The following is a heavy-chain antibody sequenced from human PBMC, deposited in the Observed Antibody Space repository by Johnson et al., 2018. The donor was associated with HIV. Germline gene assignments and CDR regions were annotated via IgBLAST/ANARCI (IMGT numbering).Heavy chain of an antibody. D-gene: IGHD2-21*02. J-gene: IGHJ3*02. CDR3: ARGGAYCGGDCNAFDI. Sequence: QVQLVESGGGVVQPGRSLRLSCAASGFTFSTYDMHWVRQAPGKGLEWVAVISYDGANKYYADSVKGRFTISRDNAKNTLYLQMNSLTTEDTAVYYCARGGAYCGGDCNAFDIWGQGTMVTVSS. CDR2: ISYDGANK. V-gene: IGHV3-30-3*01. CDR1: GFTFSTYD.